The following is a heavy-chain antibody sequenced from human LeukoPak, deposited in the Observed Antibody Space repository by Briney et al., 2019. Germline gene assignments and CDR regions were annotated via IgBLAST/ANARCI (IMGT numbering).Heavy chain of an antibody. CDR1: GGSISSYY. J-gene: IGHJ6*03. CDR3: ARADCGYNYGPCHYYMDV. V-gene: IGHV4-59*01. CDR2: IYYSGST. D-gene: IGHD5-18*01. Sequence: SETLSLTCTVSGGSISSYYWSWIRQPPGKGLEWIGYIYYSGSTNYNPSLKSRVTISVDTSKNQFSPKLSSVTAADTAVYYCARADCGYNYGPCHYYMDVWGKGTTVTISS.